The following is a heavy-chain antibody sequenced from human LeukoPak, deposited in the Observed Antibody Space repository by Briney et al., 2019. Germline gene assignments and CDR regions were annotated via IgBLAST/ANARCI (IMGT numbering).Heavy chain of an antibody. V-gene: IGHV3-30*02. CDR1: GFVFDNYG. Sequence: PGGSLRLSCVASGFVFDNYGMDWVRQAPGLGLEWVAFIRYSGSRKYYADSVKGRFTISRDNSRNTLYLQMNSLRADDAAVYYCVRDWGYYGSGSYIFDYWGQGTLVTVSS. J-gene: IGHJ4*02. D-gene: IGHD3-10*01. CDR3: VRDWGYYGSGSYIFDY. CDR2: IRYSGSRK.